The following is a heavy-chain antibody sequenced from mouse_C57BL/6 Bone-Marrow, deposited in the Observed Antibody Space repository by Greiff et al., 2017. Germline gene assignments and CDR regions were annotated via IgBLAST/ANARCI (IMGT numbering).Heavy chain of an antibody. CDR3: ARHPRYYDLYYAMDY. J-gene: IGHJ4*01. V-gene: IGHV2-6-1*01. Sequence: VKLMESGPGLVAPSQSLSITCTVSGFSLTSYGVHWVRQPPGKGLEWLVVIWSDGSTTYNSALKSRLSISKDNSKSQVFLKMSSLQTDDTAMYYCARHPRYYDLYYAMDYWGQGTSVTVSS. CDR1: GFSLTSYG. D-gene: IGHD2-4*01. CDR2: IWSDGST.